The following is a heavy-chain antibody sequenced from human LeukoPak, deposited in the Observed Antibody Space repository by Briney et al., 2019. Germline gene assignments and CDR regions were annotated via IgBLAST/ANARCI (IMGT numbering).Heavy chain of an antibody. CDR3: AGSRYSSSWYEGKDAFDI. D-gene: IGHD6-13*01. V-gene: IGHV1-69*06. Sequence: SVKVSCKASGGTFSSYAISWVRQAPGQGLEWMGGIIPIFGTANYAQKFQGRVTITADKSTSTAYMELSSLRSEDTAVYYCAGSRYSSSWYEGKDAFDIWGQGTMVTVSS. CDR1: GGTFSSYA. CDR2: IIPIFGTA. J-gene: IGHJ3*02.